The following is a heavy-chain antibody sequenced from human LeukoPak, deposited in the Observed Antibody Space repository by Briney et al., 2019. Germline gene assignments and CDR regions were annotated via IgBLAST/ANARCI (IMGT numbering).Heavy chain of an antibody. CDR1: GYTFTGYY. CDR2: INPNSGGT. D-gene: IGHD3-10*01. J-gene: IGHJ3*02. Sequence: GASVKVSCKASGYTFTGYYMHWVRQAPGQGLEWMGWINPNSGGTNYAQKFQGWVTMTRDTSISTAYMELSRLRSDDTAVYYCARELLWFGELSNCAFDIWGQGTMVTVSS. CDR3: ARELLWFGELSNCAFDI. V-gene: IGHV1-2*04.